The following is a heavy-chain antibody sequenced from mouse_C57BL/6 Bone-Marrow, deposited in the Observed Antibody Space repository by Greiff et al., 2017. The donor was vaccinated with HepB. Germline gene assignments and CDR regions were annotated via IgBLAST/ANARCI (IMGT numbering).Heavy chain of an antibody. J-gene: IGHJ3*01. Sequence: VQLQQSGPGLVQPSQSLSITCTVSGFSLTSYGVHWVRQSPGKGLEWLGVIWRGGSTDYNAAFMSRLSITKDNSKSQVFFKMNSLQAEDTAIYYCARAGLYGNYEGFAYWGQGTLVTVSA. V-gene: IGHV2-5*01. CDR3: ARAGLYGNYEGFAY. CDR2: IWRGGST. CDR1: GFSLTSYG. D-gene: IGHD2-1*01.